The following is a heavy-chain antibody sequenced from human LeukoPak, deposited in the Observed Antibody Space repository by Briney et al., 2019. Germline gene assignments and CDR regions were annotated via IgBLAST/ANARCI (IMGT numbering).Heavy chain of an antibody. CDR2: IYYSGST. D-gene: IGHD5-12*01. J-gene: IGHJ2*01. V-gene: IGHV4-59*08. Sequence: PSETLSLTCTVSGGSISSYYWSWIRQPPGKGLEWIGYIYYSGSTNYNPSLKSRVTISVDTSKNQFSLKLSSVTAADTAVYYCARLQGYSGYDWSPDWYFDLWGRGTLVTVSS. CDR1: GGSISSYY. CDR3: ARLQGYSGYDWSPDWYFDL.